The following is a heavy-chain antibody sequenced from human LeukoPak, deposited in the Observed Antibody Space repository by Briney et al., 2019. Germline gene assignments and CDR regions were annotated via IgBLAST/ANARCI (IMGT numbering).Heavy chain of an antibody. J-gene: IGHJ4*02. CDR3: ARAHSSGYYVD. Sequence: SETLSLTCTVSGGSISSSSYYWGWMRQPPGKGLEWIGSIYYSGSTYYNPSLKSRVTISVDTSKNQFSLKLSSVTAADTAVYYCARAHSSGYYVDWGQGTLVTVSS. V-gene: IGHV4-39*01. CDR2: IYYSGST. D-gene: IGHD3-22*01. CDR1: GGSISSSSYY.